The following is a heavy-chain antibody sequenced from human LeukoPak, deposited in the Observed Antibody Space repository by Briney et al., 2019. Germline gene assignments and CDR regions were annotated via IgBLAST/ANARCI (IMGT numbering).Heavy chain of an antibody. Sequence: GGSLRLSCAASGFTFDDYGMSWVRQAPGKGLEWASGINWNGGSTGYADSVKGRFTISRDNAKNSLYLQMNSLRAEDTAVYYCVVRDHSGIHRGDYWGQGALVTVSS. J-gene: IGHJ4*02. D-gene: IGHD1-26*01. CDR1: GFTFDDYG. CDR3: VVRDHSGIHRGDY. V-gene: IGHV3-20*04. CDR2: INWNGGST.